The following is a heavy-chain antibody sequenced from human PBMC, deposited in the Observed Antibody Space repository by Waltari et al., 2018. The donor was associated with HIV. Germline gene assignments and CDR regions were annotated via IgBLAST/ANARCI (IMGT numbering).Heavy chain of an antibody. CDR2: IWYDGSNK. CDR1: GFTFNNYG. V-gene: IGHV3-33*01. D-gene: IGHD4-17*01. Sequence: QVQLVESGGGVVQPGRSLRLSCAASGFTFNNYGIHWVRQAPGKGLEWVAVIWYDGSNKYYADSVKGRFTISRDNSKNTVYLQMNSLRAEDTAVYYCARAAYGDYNSFDYWGQGTLATVSS. J-gene: IGHJ4*02. CDR3: ARAAYGDYNSFDY.